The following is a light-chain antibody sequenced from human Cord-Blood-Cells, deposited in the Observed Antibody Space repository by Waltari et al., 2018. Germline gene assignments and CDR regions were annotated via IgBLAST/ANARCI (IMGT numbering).Light chain of an antibody. CDR2: AAY. CDR3: QKYNSAPLT. J-gene: IGKJ4*01. Sequence: IQMNQCRSSLSACVVDTVTVTCRASQGISNYLAWYQQKPGKVPKLLIYAAYTLQSGVPSRFSGSGSGTDFTLTISSLQPEDVATYYCQKYNSAPLTFGGGTKVEIK. CDR1: QGISNY. V-gene: IGKV1-27*01.